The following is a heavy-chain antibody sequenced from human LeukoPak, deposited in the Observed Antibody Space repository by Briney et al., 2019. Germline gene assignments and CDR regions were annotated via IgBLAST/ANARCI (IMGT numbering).Heavy chain of an antibody. V-gene: IGHV4-38-2*02. CDR1: GYSISSAYY. J-gene: IGHJ5*02. CDR2: IYHSGST. Sequence: KSSETLSLTCAVSGYSISSAYYWGWIRQPTGKGLEWIGSIYHSGSTYYNPSLKSRVTISVDTSKNQFSLKLSSVTAADTAVYYCARDLSGILRNWFDPWGQGTLVTVSS. CDR3: ARDLSGILRNWFDP. D-gene: IGHD1-14*01.